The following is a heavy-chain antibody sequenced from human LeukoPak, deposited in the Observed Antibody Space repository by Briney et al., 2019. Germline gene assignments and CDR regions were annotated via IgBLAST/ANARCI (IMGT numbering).Heavy chain of an antibody. CDR2: IYYTGNT. Sequence: PSETLSLTCTVSGGSISSYYWSWIRQPPGKGLEWIGYIYYTGNTNYNPSLKSRVTISVDTSKNQLSLKLSSVTAADTAVYYCARGYDFWSGDINWGQGTLVTVSS. CDR3: ARGYDFWSGDIN. J-gene: IGHJ4*02. V-gene: IGHV4-59*01. CDR1: GGSISSYY. D-gene: IGHD3-3*01.